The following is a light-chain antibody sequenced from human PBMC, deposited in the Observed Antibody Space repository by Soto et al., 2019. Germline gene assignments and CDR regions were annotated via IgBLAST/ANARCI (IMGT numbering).Light chain of an antibody. CDR3: AAWDDSLNGYV. Sequence: QSVLTQPPSASATPGQGVPISCSGITSNIGSNTVNWYQQLPGTAPKLLIYNNNQRPSGVPDRFSGSKSGTSASLAIGGLQSEDEADYYCAAWDDSLNGYVFGTGTKVTVL. J-gene: IGLJ1*01. CDR1: TSNIGSNT. V-gene: IGLV1-44*01. CDR2: NNN.